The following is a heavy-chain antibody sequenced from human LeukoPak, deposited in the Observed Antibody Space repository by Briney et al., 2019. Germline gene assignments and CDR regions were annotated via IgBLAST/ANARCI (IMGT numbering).Heavy chain of an antibody. J-gene: IGHJ3*02. CDR1: GFTFSSYS. Sequence: GRSLRLSCAASGFTFSSYSMNWVRQAPGKGLEWVSSISSSSSYIYYADSVKGRFTISRDNAKNSLYLQMNSLRAEDTAVYYCARDFLRYYDSSGYYYRRHGAFDIWGQGTMSPSLQ. D-gene: IGHD3-22*01. CDR2: ISSSSSYI. V-gene: IGHV3-21*01. CDR3: ARDFLRYYDSSGYYYRRHGAFDI.